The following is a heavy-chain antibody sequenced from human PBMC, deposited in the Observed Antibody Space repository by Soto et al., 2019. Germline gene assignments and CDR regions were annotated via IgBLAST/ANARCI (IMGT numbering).Heavy chain of an antibody. J-gene: IGHJ4*02. Sequence: QLQLQESGPGLVKPSETLSLTCTVSGDSMANSGHYWGWSSMTTSGHYWDWIRQPPGGGLEWIGGLSNSGNTYYNPSLKSRVTMSVDTSRNQFSLNLNSVTAADTAVYYCARRRATLDHIGYWGQGILVTVSS. CDR2: LSNSGNT. CDR3: ARRRATLDHIGY. V-gene: IGHV4-39*01. CDR1: GDSMANSGHYWGWSSMTTSGHY.